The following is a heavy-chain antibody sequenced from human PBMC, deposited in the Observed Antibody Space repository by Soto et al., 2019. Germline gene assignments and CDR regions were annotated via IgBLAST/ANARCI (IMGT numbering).Heavy chain of an antibody. CDR2: IYYSGST. J-gene: IGHJ5*02. CDR1: GGSISSYY. CDR3: ARMYYDILTGYYNWFDP. D-gene: IGHD3-9*01. Sequence: SEPLSLTCTVSGGSISSYYWRWIRQPPGKGLEWIGYIYYSGSTNYNPSLKSRVTISVDTSKNQFSLKLSSVTAADTAVYYCARMYYDILTGYYNWFDPWGQGTLVTVSS. V-gene: IGHV4-59*01.